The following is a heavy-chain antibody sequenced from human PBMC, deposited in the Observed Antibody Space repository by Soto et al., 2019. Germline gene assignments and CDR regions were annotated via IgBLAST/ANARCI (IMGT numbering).Heavy chain of an antibody. J-gene: IGHJ4*02. CDR2: IIPIFGTA. CDR1: GGTFSSYA. Sequence: ASVKVSCKASGGTFSSYAISWVRQAPGQGLEWMGGIIPIFGTANYAQKFQGRVTITADESTSTAYMELSSLRSEDTAVYYCASPNRSIEQLDYWGQGTLVTVSS. V-gene: IGHV1-69*13. CDR3: ASPNRSIEQLDY. D-gene: IGHD2-2*01.